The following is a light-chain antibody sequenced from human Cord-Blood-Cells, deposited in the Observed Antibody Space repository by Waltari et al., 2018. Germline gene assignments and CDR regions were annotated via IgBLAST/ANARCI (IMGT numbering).Light chain of an antibody. CDR3: QTWGTGIRV. Sequence: QLVLTQSPSASASLGASVKLTCTLSSGHSSYAIAWHQQQPEKGPRYLMKLNSDGSHSKGAGIPARFSGSSSGAERYLTISSLQSEDEADYYCQTWGTGIRVFGGGTKLTVL. V-gene: IGLV4-69*01. CDR1: SGHSSYA. J-gene: IGLJ3*02. CDR2: LNSDGSH.